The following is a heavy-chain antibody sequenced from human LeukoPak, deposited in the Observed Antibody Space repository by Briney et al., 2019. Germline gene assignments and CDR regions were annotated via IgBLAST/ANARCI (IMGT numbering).Heavy chain of an antibody. J-gene: IGHJ6*02. V-gene: IGHV3-43*02. Sequence: GGSLRLSCAASGFTFDDYAMHWVRQAPGKGLEWVSLISGDGGSTYYADSVKGRFTISRDNSKNSLYLQMNSLRTEDTALYYCAKDIRGAYCGGDCYSPMDVWGQGTTVTVSS. CDR1: GFTFDDYA. D-gene: IGHD2-21*02. CDR3: AKDIRGAYCGGDCYSPMDV. CDR2: ISGDGGST.